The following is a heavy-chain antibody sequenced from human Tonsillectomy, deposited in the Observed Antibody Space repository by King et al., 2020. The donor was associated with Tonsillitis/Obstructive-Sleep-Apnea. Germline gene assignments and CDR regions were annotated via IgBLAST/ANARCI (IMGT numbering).Heavy chain of an antibody. J-gene: IGHJ4*02. Sequence: ESGGGLVKPGGSLRLSCAASGFTFSSYSMNWVRPAPGKGLEWVSSISSSSSYIYYADSVKGRFTISRDNAKNSLYLQMNSLRAEDTAVYYCARDRDDFWSGSSFDYWGQGTLVTVSS. CDR2: ISSSSSYI. CDR1: GFTFSSYS. V-gene: IGHV3-21*01. D-gene: IGHD3-3*01. CDR3: ARDRDDFWSGSSFDY.